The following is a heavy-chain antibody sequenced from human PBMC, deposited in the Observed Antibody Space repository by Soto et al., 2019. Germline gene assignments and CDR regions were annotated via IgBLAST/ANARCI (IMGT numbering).Heavy chain of an antibody. V-gene: IGHV3-23*01. D-gene: IGHD3-10*01. J-gene: IGHJ6*02. CDR1: GFTFSSYA. CDR2: ISGSGGIT. CDR3: ARARRGAPYYYTMDL. Sequence: GGSLRLSCIASGFTFSSYAMTWVRQAPGKGLEWVSEISGSGGITYYADSVKGRFTISRDNSKNTLNLQMNSLRADDTAVYYCARARRGAPYYYTMDLWGQGTTVTVSS.